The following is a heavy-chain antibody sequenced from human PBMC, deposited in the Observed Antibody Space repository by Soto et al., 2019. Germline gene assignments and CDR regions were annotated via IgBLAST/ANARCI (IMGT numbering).Heavy chain of an antibody. CDR1: GGSVSSGSYY. CDR3: ARGRDGYNAY. V-gene: IGHV4-61*01. Sequence: SETLSLTCTVSGGSVSSGSYYWIWIRQPPGKGLEWIGYIYYSGSTNYNPSLKSRVTISVDTSKNQFSLKLSSVTAADAAVYYCARGRDGYNAYWGQGTLVTVSS. J-gene: IGHJ4*02. D-gene: IGHD5-12*01. CDR2: IYYSGST.